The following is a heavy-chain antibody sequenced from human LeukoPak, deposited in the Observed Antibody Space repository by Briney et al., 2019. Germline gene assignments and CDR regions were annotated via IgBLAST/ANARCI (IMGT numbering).Heavy chain of an antibody. Sequence: GASVKVSCKASGYTFTSYYMHWVRQAPGQGLEWMGIINPSGGSTSYAQKFQGRVTMTRDTSTSTVYIGLSSLRTEDEAVVYCASSHYDFWSGSLNGFDPWGQGTLVTVSS. CDR2: INPSGGST. CDR1: GYTFTSYY. CDR3: ASSHYDFWSGSLNGFDP. J-gene: IGHJ5*02. V-gene: IGHV1-46*01. D-gene: IGHD3-3*01.